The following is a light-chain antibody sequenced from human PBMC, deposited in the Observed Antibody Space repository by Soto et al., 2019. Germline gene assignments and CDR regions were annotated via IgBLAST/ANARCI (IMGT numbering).Light chain of an antibody. CDR2: DAS. Sequence: IVMPPSPFTLSVSIGDGVPITCRASESIRTWLAWYQHKPGKAPKFLIYDASSLESGVPSRFSGSGSGTEFTLTISNLQPDDFATYFCQQYNNYPRTFGQGTKVDI. CDR3: QQYNNYPRT. J-gene: IGKJ1*01. V-gene: IGKV1-5*01. CDR1: ESIRTW.